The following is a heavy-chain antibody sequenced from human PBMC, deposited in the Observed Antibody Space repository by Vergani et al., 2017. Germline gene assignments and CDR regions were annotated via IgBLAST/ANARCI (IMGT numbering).Heavy chain of an antibody. J-gene: IGHJ4*02. Sequence: QVQLEQSGTEVKKPGSSVKVSCTVSGDIFNNYTVTWVRQAPGQGLEWMGRIIPIIRLATSAQKFQDRVKITGDTSTNTVYMEMNNLRSEDTAVYYCARVSPGDNSGWEPFDYWGQGTLVTVSS. CDR3: ARVSPGDNSGWEPFDY. V-gene: IGHV1-69*02. CDR1: GDIFNNYT. CDR2: IIPIIRLA. D-gene: IGHD6-19*01.